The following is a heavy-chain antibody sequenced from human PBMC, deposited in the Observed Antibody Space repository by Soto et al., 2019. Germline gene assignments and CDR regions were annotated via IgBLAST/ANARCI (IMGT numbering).Heavy chain of an antibody. D-gene: IGHD2-15*01. V-gene: IGHV3-30-3*01. CDR3: ARDLCTGGSCSYYYYYGRHV. J-gene: IGHJ6*04. CDR1: GFTFSSYG. CDR2: ISYDGSNK. Sequence: VQLVESGGGVVQPGRSLRLPCAASGFTFSSYGMHWVREAPGKGLEWRAVISYDGSNKYYADSVKGRFTISRDNSKNTPYLQRNSLRAEDTAVYYCARDLCTGGSCSYYYYYGRHVWGKGTTVTVSS.